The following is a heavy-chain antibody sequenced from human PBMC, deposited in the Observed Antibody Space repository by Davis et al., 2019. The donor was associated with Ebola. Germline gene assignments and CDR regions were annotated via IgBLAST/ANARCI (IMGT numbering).Heavy chain of an antibody. CDR3: VRDRGSRQFDP. V-gene: IGHV1-2*02. Sequence: ASVKVSCKASGYTFTGYYMHWVRQAPGQGFEWMGWIDPNTGDTNFAQKFQGRVTMTRDTSINTAYVELSRLTSDDTAVYYCVRDRGSRQFDPWGQGALVTVSS. D-gene: IGHD6-25*01. CDR1: GYTFTGYY. J-gene: IGHJ5*02. CDR2: IDPNTGDT.